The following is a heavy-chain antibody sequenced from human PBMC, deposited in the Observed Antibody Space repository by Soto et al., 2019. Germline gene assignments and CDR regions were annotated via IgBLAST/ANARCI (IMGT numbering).Heavy chain of an antibody. Sequence: GGSLRLSCSASVFTFSSYAMSWVRQAPGKGLEWVSAISGSGGSSYYADSVKGRFTISRDNSKNTLYLQMNSLRAEDTAVYYCEKYRGRDCENWFHPCGQGTVVTV. CDR3: EKYRGRDCENWFHP. J-gene: IGHJ5*02. CDR2: ISGSGGSS. CDR1: VFTFSSYA. V-gene: IGHV3-23*01. D-gene: IGHD2-21*02.